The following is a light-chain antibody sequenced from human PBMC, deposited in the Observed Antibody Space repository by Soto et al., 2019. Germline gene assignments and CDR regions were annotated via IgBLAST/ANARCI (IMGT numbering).Light chain of an antibody. CDR2: DAS. V-gene: IGKV3-20*01. CDR3: QQYANSPLT. J-gene: IGKJ4*01. CDR1: QSVSNNY. Sequence: EDVLTQSPGPLSLSPGERATLSCRARQSVSNNYLGWFQQKPGQTPRLLIFDASNRATGIPDRFSGSGSGTDFTLTISRLEPEDFAMYYCQQYANSPLTFGGGTRVEI.